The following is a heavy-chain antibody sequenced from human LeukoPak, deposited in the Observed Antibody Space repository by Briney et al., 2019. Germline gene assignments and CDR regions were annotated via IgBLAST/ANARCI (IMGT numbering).Heavy chain of an antibody. J-gene: IGHJ4*02. CDR2: INPDTGAT. Sequence: GASVKVSCKASGYSFIDYSLHWVRQAPGQGPEWLGWINPDTGATSYSRRFQGRVTMTTDTPINTVYMEFRRLSSADTAVYYCARELAWPKFRIHLFDSWGQGTLVTVSS. V-gene: IGHV1-2*02. CDR3: ARELAWPKFRIHLFDS. D-gene: IGHD2-15*01. CDR1: GYSFIDYS.